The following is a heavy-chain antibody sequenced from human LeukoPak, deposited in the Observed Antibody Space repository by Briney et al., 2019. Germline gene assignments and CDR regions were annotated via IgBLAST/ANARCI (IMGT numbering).Heavy chain of an antibody. V-gene: IGHV4-39*07. J-gene: IGHJ4*02. Sequence: SETLSLTCTVSGGSISSSSYYWGWIRQPPGKGLELIGSIYSSGTTYYNPSLKSRVTISIDTSKNQFSLKLSSVTAADTAVYYCVRVVTMIRGVGYFDYWGQGILVTVSS. D-gene: IGHD3-10*01. CDR2: IYSSGTT. CDR3: VRVVTMIRGVGYFDY. CDR1: GGSISSSSYY.